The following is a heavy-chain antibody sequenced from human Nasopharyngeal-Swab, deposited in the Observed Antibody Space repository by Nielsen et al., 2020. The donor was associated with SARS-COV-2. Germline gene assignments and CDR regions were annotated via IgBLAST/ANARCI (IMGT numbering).Heavy chain of an antibody. V-gene: IGHV3-21*01. Sequence: GESLKLSCAASGFTFSSYSMNWVRQAPGKGLEWVSSISSSSSYIYYADSVKGRVTISRDNAKNSLYLQMNSLRAEDTAVYYCARDGVARLFDYWGQGTLVTVSS. D-gene: IGHD3-10*01. CDR3: ARDGVARLFDY. J-gene: IGHJ4*02. CDR2: ISSSSSYI. CDR1: GFTFSSYS.